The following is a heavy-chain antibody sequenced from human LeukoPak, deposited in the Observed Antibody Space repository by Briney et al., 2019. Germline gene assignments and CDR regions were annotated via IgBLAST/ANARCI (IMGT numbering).Heavy chain of an antibody. CDR3: ARGDYGSGSYYNVTSYYYMDV. CDR1: RGTFSSYA. Sequence: SVKVSCKASRGTFSSYAISWVRQAPGQGLEWMGGIIPIFGTANYAQKFQSRVTITTDESTSTAYMELSSLRSEDTAVYYCARGDYGSGSYYNVTSYYYMDVWGKGTTVTVSS. V-gene: IGHV1-69*05. CDR2: IIPIFGTA. J-gene: IGHJ6*03. D-gene: IGHD3-10*01.